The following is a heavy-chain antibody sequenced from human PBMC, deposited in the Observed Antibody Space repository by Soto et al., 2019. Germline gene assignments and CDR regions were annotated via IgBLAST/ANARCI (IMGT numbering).Heavy chain of an antibody. CDR1: GFTFSSYG. CDR3: ARDDAGVGATYHTRYDY. Sequence: QVQLVESGGGVVQPGRSLRLSCAASGFTFSSYGMHWVRHAPGKGLEWVAVIWYDASNKYYADSVKGRFTISIDNSNNGLYVQMNSLRAEDTAVYYCARDDAGVGATYHTRYDYWGKGTLVTVSS. V-gene: IGHV3-33*01. D-gene: IGHD1-26*01. CDR2: IWYDASNK. J-gene: IGHJ4*02.